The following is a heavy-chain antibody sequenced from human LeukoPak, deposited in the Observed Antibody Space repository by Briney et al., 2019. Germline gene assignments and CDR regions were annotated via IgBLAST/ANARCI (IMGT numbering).Heavy chain of an antibody. D-gene: IGHD3-16*01. V-gene: IGHV4-39*01. Sequence: SETLSLTCTVSGGSISSSNYYWGWIRQPPGKGLEWIGSIYYSGSTYYNPSLKSRVTISVDTSKNQFSLKLISVTAADTAVYYCVRHVSRYVRPHPWGQGTLVTVSS. CDR1: GGSISSSNYY. CDR3: VRHVSRYVRPHP. CDR2: IYYSGST. J-gene: IGHJ5*02.